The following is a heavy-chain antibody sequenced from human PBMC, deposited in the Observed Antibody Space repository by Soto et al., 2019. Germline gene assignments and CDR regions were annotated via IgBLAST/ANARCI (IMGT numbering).Heavy chain of an antibody. V-gene: IGHV1-3*01. J-gene: IGHJ6*02. CDR3: ARVGIAVAGTGAYYYGMDV. CDR2: INAGNGNT. Sequence: QVQLVQSGAEVKKPGASVKVSCKASGYTFTSYAMHWVRQAPGQRLEWMGWINAGNGNTKYSQKFQGRVTITRDTXXSXAXXERNSLRTEDTAVYYCARVGIAVAGTGAYYYGMDVWGQGTTVTVSS. D-gene: IGHD6-19*01. CDR1: GYTFTSYA.